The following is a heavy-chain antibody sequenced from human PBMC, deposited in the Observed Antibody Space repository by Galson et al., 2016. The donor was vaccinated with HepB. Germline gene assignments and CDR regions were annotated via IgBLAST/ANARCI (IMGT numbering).Heavy chain of an antibody. V-gene: IGHV4-4*02. CDR3: AKEGEWDLLNSFDS. D-gene: IGHD1-26*01. J-gene: IGHJ4*02. CDR1: GGSISSSDR. CDR2: IFHSGST. Sequence: ETLSLTCAVSGGSISSSDRWRCVRQPPGKGLEWIGGIFHSGSTNYNPSLKSRVTISVDKSKNQFPLKLSSVTAADTAVYYCAKEGEWDLLNSFDSWGQGTLVTVSS.